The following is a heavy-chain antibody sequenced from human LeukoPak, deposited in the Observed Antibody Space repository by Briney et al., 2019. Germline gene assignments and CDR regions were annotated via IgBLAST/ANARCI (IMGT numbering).Heavy chain of an antibody. J-gene: IGHJ3*02. CDR3: ARRFTTTDAFDI. D-gene: IGHD1-1*01. Sequence: PSETLSLTCAVSGGSISSSNWWSWVRQPPGKGLEWIGEIYHSGSTNYNPSLKSRATISVDTSKNQFSLKLSSVTAADTAVYYCARRFTTTDAFDIWGQGTMVTVSS. CDR1: GGSISSSNW. V-gene: IGHV4-4*02. CDR2: IYHSGST.